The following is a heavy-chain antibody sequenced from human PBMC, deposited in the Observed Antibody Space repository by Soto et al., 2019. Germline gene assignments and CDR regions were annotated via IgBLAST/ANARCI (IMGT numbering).Heavy chain of an antibody. D-gene: IGHD1-26*01. CDR3: ARDVGVVGATLDY. Sequence: QVQLVESGGGVVQPGRSLRLSCATSGFTFKSYGMHWVRQAPGKGQEWVAVIWYDGSKKYYADSVKGRFTISRDDSKNTLYLQMNSLRVEDTAIYYCARDVGVVGATLDYWGQGTLVTVSS. CDR2: IWYDGSKK. V-gene: IGHV3-33*01. J-gene: IGHJ4*02. CDR1: GFTFKSYG.